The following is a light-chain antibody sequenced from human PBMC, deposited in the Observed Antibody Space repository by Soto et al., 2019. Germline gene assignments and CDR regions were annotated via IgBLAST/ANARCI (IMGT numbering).Light chain of an antibody. J-gene: IGLJ1*01. CDR3: SSFTSRFTFNYI. CDR2: EVT. V-gene: IGLV2-14*01. Sequence: QSVLTQPASVSGSPGQSITISCTGTSSDVGGYNYVSWYQQHPGKAPKIIIYEVTNRPSGVSNRFSGSKSGNTGSLTISGLQAEDDADYYCSSFTSRFTFNYIFGTGTKLTVL. CDR1: SSDVGGYNY.